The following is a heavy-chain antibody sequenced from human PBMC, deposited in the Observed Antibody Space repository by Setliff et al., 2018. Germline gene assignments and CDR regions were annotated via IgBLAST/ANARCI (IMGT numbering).Heavy chain of an antibody. Sequence: PGGSLRLSCVVSGFTVSNDFMGWVRQAPGKGLEWVSVIYNIGETRYADSVKGRFTISRDKSKNTLYLHLSSLRAEDTAVYYCARLRKDYGDYYYFDYWGQGTLVTVSS. CDR2: IYNIGET. CDR3: ARLRKDYGDYYYFDY. V-gene: IGHV3-66*04. D-gene: IGHD4-17*01. J-gene: IGHJ4*02. CDR1: GFTVSNDF.